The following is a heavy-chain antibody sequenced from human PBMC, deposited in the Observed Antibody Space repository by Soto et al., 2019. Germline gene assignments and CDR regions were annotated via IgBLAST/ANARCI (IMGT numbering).Heavy chain of an antibody. Sequence: QVQLQESGPGLLKPSETLSLTCNVSGGSINNYFWNWIRQPAGKGLEWIGRIYSSGSTYYSPSLKSRVTMLVDTSKSQFSLNLNSVTAADTAVYYCAGIGRDIYYGMDVWGQGTTVTVSS. D-gene: IGHD2-15*01. CDR2: IYSSGST. J-gene: IGHJ6*02. V-gene: IGHV4-4*07. CDR3: AGIGRDIYYGMDV. CDR1: GGSINNYF.